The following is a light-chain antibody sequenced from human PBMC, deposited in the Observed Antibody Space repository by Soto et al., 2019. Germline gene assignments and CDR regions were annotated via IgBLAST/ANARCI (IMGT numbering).Light chain of an antibody. J-gene: IGKJ4*01. CDR3: QQYGSSPFT. CDR1: QSVSSSS. V-gene: IGKV3-20*01. CDR2: GVS. Sequence: ESVLTQSPGTLSLSPGERATLSCRASQSVSSSSLAWYQQKPGQAPRLLMYGVSSRATGIPDRFSGSGSGADFTLTISRLEPEDFAVYYCQQYGSSPFTFGGGTKVDIK.